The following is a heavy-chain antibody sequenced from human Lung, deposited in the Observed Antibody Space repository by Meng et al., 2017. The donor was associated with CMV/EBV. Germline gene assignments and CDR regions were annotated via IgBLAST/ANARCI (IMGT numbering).Heavy chain of an antibody. J-gene: IGHJ6*02. CDR2: IIPIFGTA. Sequence: SVKVSXKASGGTFSSYAISWVRQAPGQGLEWMGGIIPIFGTANYAQKFQGRVTITTDESTSTAYMELSSLRSEDTAVYYCARDPHTLYDSSGYYYYYGMDVWGQGTXVTVAS. D-gene: IGHD3-22*01. V-gene: IGHV1-69*05. CDR1: GGTFSSYA. CDR3: ARDPHTLYDSSGYYYYYGMDV.